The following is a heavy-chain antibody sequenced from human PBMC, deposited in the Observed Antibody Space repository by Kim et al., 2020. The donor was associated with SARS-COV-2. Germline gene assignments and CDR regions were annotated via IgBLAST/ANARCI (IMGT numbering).Heavy chain of an antibody. D-gene: IGHD5-12*01. CDR3: AKDPLRPGYSGYGGQN. J-gene: IGHJ4*02. Sequence: VKGRFTISRDNSKNPLYLQMNSLRAEDTAVYYCAKDPLRPGYSGYGGQNWGQGTLVTVSS. V-gene: IGHV3-23*03.